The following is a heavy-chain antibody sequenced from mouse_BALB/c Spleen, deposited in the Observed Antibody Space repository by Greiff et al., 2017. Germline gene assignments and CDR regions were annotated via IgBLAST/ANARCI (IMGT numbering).Heavy chain of an antibody. CDR1: GYSITSDYA. CDR3: APGGSLYYYAMDY. Sequence: EVKLQESGPGLVKPSQSLSLTCTVTGYSITSDYAWNWIRQFPGNKLEWMGYISYSGSTSYNPSLKSRISITRDTSKNQFFLQLNSVTTEDTATYYCAPGGSLYYYAMDYWGQGTSVTV. D-gene: IGHD1-1*01. V-gene: IGHV3-2*02. CDR2: ISYSGST. J-gene: IGHJ4*01.